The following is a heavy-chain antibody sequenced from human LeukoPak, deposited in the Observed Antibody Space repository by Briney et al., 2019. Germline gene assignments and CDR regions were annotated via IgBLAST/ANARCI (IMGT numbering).Heavy chain of an antibody. D-gene: IGHD2-2*01. CDR2: INPSSNYI. CDR1: GFTLSGYG. CDR3: ANEEDGDVVVVPAVTGH. Sequence: GGSLRLSCAASGFTLSGYGMHWVRQAPGKGLEWVSSINPSSNYIYYTDSVKGRFTVSRDNAKNSLFLQMNSLRVEDTAVYYCANEEDGDVVVVPAVTGHWGQGTLVTVSS. J-gene: IGHJ4*02. V-gene: IGHV3-21*01.